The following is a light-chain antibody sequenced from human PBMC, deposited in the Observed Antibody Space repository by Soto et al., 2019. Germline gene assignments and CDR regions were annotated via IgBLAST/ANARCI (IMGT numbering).Light chain of an antibody. J-gene: IGKJ1*01. CDR1: QSVGSS. Sequence: ILLTQSPATLSLSPGQRAALSCRASQSVGSSLAWYQQKPGQAPRLLIYDASHRATGIPARFSGSGSGTDFTLTISRLEPEDFAVYYCQQYGSSPKTFGQGTKVDIK. V-gene: IGKV3-20*01. CDR3: QQYGSSPKT. CDR2: DAS.